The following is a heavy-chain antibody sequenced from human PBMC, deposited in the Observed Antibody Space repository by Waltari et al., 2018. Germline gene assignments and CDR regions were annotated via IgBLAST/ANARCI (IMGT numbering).Heavy chain of an antibody. J-gene: IGHJ5*02. D-gene: IGHD1-7*01. CDR3: ATFGGNSNWFDP. Sequence: QVQLVQSGAEVKNPGSTLKVSCKTSGGAFSTYAISWVRQAPGQGLEWMGSIPISGTADYSQKFQGRITSTADESTSTAYMELSGLKSDDTAVYYCATFGGNSNWFDPWGQGTLVTVSS. CDR1: GGAFSTYA. V-gene: IGHV1-69*01. CDR2: SIPISGTA.